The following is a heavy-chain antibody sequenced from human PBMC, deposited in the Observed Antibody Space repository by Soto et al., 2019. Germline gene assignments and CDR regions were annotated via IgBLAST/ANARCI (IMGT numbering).Heavy chain of an antibody. Sequence: SETLSLTCTVSGDSISGYYWSWIRQPAGQALECIGRLYTSGTTNYNPSLRSRVTMSVDTSKNQFSPELSSVTAADTAVYYCARVGGTGYYWYFDYWGHGILVTVSS. D-gene: IGHD1-20*01. CDR1: GDSISGYY. J-gene: IGHJ4*01. V-gene: IGHV4-4*07. CDR3: ARVGGTGYYWYFDY. CDR2: LYTSGTT.